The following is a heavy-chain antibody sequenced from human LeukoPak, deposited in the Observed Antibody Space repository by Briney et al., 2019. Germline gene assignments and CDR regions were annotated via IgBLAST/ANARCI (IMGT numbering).Heavy chain of an antibody. Sequence: SETLSLTCSVSGGSISSYYWSWIRQPAGKGLEWIGRIYTSGSTNYNLSLKSRVTMSVDTSKNQFSLKLSSVTAADTAVYYCARDRGSYYDSSGYYRSYFDYWGQGTLVTVSS. CDR3: ARDRGSYYDSSGYYRSYFDY. CDR1: GGSISSYY. J-gene: IGHJ4*02. CDR2: IYTSGST. V-gene: IGHV4-4*07. D-gene: IGHD3-22*01.